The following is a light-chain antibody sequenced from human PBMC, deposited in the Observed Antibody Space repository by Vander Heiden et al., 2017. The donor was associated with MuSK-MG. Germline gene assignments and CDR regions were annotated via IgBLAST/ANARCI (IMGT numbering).Light chain of an antibody. CDR1: RSDVGGYDY. Sequence: QSALTQPRSVSGSPGQSVTIPCTGTRSDVGGYDYVSWYQQHPGSAPKLLIYDVIKRPSGVPDRFSGSKSDNSASLTISGLQAEDEADYYCCSFAGNYIFHVFGTGTKVTVL. CDR3: CSFAGNYIFHV. J-gene: IGLJ1*01. CDR2: DVI. V-gene: IGLV2-11*01.